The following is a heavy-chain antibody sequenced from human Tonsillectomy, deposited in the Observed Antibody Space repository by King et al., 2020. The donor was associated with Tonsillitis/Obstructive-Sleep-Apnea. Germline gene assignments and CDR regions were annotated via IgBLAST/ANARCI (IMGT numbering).Heavy chain of an antibody. J-gene: IGHJ4*02. CDR1: GFIFGDYY. D-gene: IGHD3-3*01. CDR3: TREVFLEWLSSAIFDY. CDR2: IISEAYGGTT. Sequence: VQLVESGGGLVKPGRSLRVSFTASGFIFGDYYMGCFRQAPVKGLDGVGCIISEAYGGTTEYAASLKGRFTISRDDSKSIAYLQMNSLKTEDTAVYYCTREVFLEWLSSAIFDYWGQGTLVTVSS. V-gene: IGHV3-49*05.